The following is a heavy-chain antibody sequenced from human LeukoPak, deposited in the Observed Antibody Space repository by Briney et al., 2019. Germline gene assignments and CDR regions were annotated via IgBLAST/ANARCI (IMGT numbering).Heavy chain of an antibody. J-gene: IGHJ6*03. CDR1: GYTFTSYG. CDR2: ISAYNGNT. V-gene: IGHV1-18*01. CDR3: ARATQDIVATISETYYMDV. D-gene: IGHD5-12*01. Sequence: GASVKVSCKASGYTFTSYGISWVRQAPGQGLEWMGWISAYNGNTNYAQKLQGRVTMTTDTSTSTAYMELRSLRSDDTAVYYCARATQDIVATISETYYMDVWGKGTTVTVSS.